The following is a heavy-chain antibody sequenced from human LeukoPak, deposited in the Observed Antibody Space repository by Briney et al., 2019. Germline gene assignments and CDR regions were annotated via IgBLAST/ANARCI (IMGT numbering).Heavy chain of an antibody. CDR2: INGDGASA. V-gene: IGHV3-74*01. CDR1: GFTLRNYW. Sequence: PGGSLRLSCAASGFTLRNYWMHWVRQTPGKGLLWVSRINGDGASATYAGSVKGRFTISRDNAKNTLYLQMNSLRAEDTAVYYCARVAYCGGECYSLEYYYMDIWGKGTMVTVSS. J-gene: IGHJ6*03. CDR3: ARVAYCGGECYSLEYYYMDI. D-gene: IGHD2-21*01.